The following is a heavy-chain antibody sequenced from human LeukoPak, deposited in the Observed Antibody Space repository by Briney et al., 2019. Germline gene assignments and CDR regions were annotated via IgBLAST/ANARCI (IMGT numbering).Heavy chain of an antibody. Sequence: GGSLRLSCVGSGFTISNYWMHWVRQAPGTGLVWVSRIHPDGSITTYADSVKGRFTISRDNAKNSLYLQMNSLRAEDTAIYYCTRVGYIDEGIDYWGQGTLVTVSS. CDR3: TRVGYIDEGIDY. D-gene: IGHD5-24*01. CDR1: GFTISNYW. V-gene: IGHV3-74*03. CDR2: IHPDGSIT. J-gene: IGHJ4*02.